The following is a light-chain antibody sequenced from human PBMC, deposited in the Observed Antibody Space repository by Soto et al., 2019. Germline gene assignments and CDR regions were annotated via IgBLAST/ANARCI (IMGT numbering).Light chain of an antibody. Sequence: DIQMTQSPSTLSASLGDTVTITCRASQRMSGWMAWHQQKPGKAHKLLIYDVSALKRGVQPRFSGSGSGTEFTLTIRSLQPDDFATYYCKQYDSFSVTFGQGTKVDI. CDR1: QRMSGW. CDR3: KQYDSFSVT. V-gene: IGKV1-5*01. CDR2: DVS. J-gene: IGKJ1*01.